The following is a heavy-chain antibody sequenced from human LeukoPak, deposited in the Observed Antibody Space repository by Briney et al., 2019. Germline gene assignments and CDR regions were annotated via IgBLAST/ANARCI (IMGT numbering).Heavy chain of an antibody. D-gene: IGHD5-12*01. J-gene: IGHJ4*02. CDR1: GFTFSSYW. Sequence: GGSLRLSCAASGFTFSSYWMHWVRQAPGKGLVWVSRINSDGSSTSYADSVKGRFTISRDNSKNTLYLQMNSLRAEDTAVYYCAKEGVGQWLRFFDYWGQGTLVTVSS. V-gene: IGHV3-74*01. CDR3: AKEGVGQWLRFFDY. CDR2: INSDGSST.